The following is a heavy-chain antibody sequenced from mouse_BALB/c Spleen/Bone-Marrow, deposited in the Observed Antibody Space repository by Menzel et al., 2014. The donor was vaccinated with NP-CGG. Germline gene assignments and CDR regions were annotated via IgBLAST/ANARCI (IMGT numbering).Heavy chain of an antibody. Sequence: LQESGAELAKPGASVEMSCKASGYTFTSYWMHWVKQRPGQGLEWIGYINPSTGYTDYNQKFNDKATLTADKSSSTAYMQLSSLTSKDSAVYYCARGNPLYAMDYWGQGTSVTVSS. D-gene: IGHD2-1*01. V-gene: IGHV1-7*01. CDR1: GYTFTSYW. CDR2: INPSTGYT. J-gene: IGHJ4*01. CDR3: ARGNPLYAMDY.